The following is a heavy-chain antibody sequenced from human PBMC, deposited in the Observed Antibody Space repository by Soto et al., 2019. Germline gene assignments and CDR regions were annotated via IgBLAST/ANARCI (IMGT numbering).Heavy chain of an antibody. CDR3: ARDRDKNYDFWSGYYSGLFYYGMDV. Sequence: PGGSLRLSCAASGFTFSSCSTNWVRQAPGKGLEWVSSISSSSSYIYYADSVKGRFTISRDNAKNSLYLQMNSLRAEDTAVYYCARDRDKNYDFWSGYYSGLFYYGMDVWGQGTTVTVSS. D-gene: IGHD3-3*01. J-gene: IGHJ6*02. V-gene: IGHV3-21*01. CDR2: ISSSSSYI. CDR1: GFTFSSCS.